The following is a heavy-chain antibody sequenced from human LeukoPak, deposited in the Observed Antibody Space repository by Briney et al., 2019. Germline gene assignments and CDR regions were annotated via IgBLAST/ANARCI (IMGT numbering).Heavy chain of an antibody. CDR3: ARSYSGSYFLDYYYYMDV. D-gene: IGHD1-26*01. J-gene: IGHJ6*03. CDR2: ISSSSSTI. Sequence: GGSLRLSCAASGFTFSSYSMSWVRQAPGKGLEWVSYISSSSSTIYYADSVKGRFTISRDNAKNSLYLQMNSLRAEDTAVYYCARSYSGSYFLDYYYYMDVWGKGTTVTVSS. V-gene: IGHV3-48*01. CDR1: GFTFSSYS.